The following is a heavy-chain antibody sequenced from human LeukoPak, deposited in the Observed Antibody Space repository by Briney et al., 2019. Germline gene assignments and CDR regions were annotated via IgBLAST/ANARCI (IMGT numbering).Heavy chain of an antibody. V-gene: IGHV3-21*01. Sequence: GGSLRLSCTASGFTFRRYSLNWVRQAPGKGREWVSSVSTGSNYIYYADSVKGRFTISRDNSKNTLYLQMNSLRAEDTAVYYCARDRENYDFWSGYRFDYWGQGTLVTVSS. CDR1: GFTFRRYS. CDR2: VSTGSNYI. D-gene: IGHD3-3*01. CDR3: ARDRENYDFWSGYRFDY. J-gene: IGHJ4*02.